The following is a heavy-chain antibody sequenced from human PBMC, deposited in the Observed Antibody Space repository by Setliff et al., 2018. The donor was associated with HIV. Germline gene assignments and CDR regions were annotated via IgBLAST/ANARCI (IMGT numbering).Heavy chain of an antibody. Sequence: LTCAVSGGSISSSDWWSWVRQAPGKGLEWVALISYHGGDKNFADSVKGRFTISRDNSKNTLYLQMNSLRSEDTAVYYCARDQKLELRDYYYYYMDVRGRGTTVTVSS. J-gene: IGHJ6*03. V-gene: IGHV3-30*03. CDR3: ARDQKLELRDYYYYYMDV. D-gene: IGHD1-7*01. CDR2: ISYHGGDK. CDR1: GSISSSDW.